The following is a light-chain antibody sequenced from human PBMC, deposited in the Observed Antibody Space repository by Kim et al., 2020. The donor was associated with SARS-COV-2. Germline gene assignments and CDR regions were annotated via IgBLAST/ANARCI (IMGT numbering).Light chain of an antibody. V-gene: IGKV4-1*01. J-gene: IGKJ2*01. Sequence: DIVMTQSPDSLAVSLGERATINCKSSQSVLYSSNNKNYLAWYQQKPGQPPKLLIYWASTRESGVPDRFSGSGSGTDFTLTISSLQAEDVAVYYCPQYYTIPRTFGQGTKLEI. CDR2: WAS. CDR1: QSVLYSSNNKNY. CDR3: PQYYTIPRT.